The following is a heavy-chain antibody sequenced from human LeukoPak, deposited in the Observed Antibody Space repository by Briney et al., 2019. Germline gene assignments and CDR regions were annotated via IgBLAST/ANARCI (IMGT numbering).Heavy chain of an antibody. CDR2: IYPDDSQT. CDR1: GTSFINYW. Sequence: GESLKISCRHSGTSFINYWIGWVRQMPGKGLEWMGMIYPDDSQTKYSPSFQGQVTISADKSITTAYLQWNSLKASDSAMYYCARPSGEGWSEYWGQGTLATVSS. CDR3: ARPSGEGWSEY. V-gene: IGHV5-51*01. J-gene: IGHJ4*02.